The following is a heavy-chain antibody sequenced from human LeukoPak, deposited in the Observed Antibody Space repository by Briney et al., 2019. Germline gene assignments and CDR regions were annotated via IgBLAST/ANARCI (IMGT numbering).Heavy chain of an antibody. J-gene: IGHJ6*02. CDR1: GFTFSDYY. Sequence: GGSLRLSCAASGFTFSDYYMSWIRQAPGKGLEWVSYISSTSSYTNYADSVKGRFTISRDNAKNSLHLQMNSLRAEDTAVYYCGTVTTSYYYHGMDVWGQGTTVTVSS. D-gene: IGHD4-17*01. V-gene: IGHV3-11*06. CDR3: GTVTTSYYYHGMDV. CDR2: ISSTSSYT.